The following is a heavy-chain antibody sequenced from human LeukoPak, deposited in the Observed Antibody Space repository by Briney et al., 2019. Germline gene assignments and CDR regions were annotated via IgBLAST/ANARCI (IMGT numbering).Heavy chain of an antibody. Sequence: GGSLRLSCSASGFTFSTHSMYWVRQAPGKGLEYVSGINNNGGSTYYPDSVKGRFTISRDNSKNTLYLQMNSLRAEDTAVYYCAKYDILTGYQEGDYWGQGTLVTVSS. J-gene: IGHJ4*02. D-gene: IGHD3-9*01. CDR1: GFTFSTHS. V-gene: IGHV3-64*04. CDR2: INNNGGST. CDR3: AKYDILTGYQEGDY.